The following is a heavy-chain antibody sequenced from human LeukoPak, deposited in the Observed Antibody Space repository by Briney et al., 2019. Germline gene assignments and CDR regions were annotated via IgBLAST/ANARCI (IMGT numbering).Heavy chain of an antibody. Sequence: GGSLRHTCAASGFTFSSYWMHWVRQAPGKGLVWVSRINSDGSSTSYADSVKGRFIISRDNAKNTLYLQMNSLRAEDTAVYYCARGRGDIVATIRIVDYWGQGTLVTVSS. V-gene: IGHV3-74*01. CDR2: INSDGSST. J-gene: IGHJ4*02. CDR1: GFTFSSYW. CDR3: ARGRGDIVATIRIVDY. D-gene: IGHD5-12*01.